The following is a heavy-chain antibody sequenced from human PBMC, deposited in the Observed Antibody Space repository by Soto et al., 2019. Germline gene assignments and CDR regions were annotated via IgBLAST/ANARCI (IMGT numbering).Heavy chain of an antibody. Sequence: QVQLVQSGAEVKKPGASVKVSCKASGYTFTNYGIVWVRQAPGQGLEWMGWISAYNTNADYAQMFQGRVTMTADTSTSPAYMELWILRSDDTAVYYCGTTHSAGWSIHGGQGTLVTVSS. CDR3: GTTHSAGWSIH. D-gene: IGHD6-19*01. CDR2: ISAYNTNA. CDR1: GYTFTNYG. V-gene: IGHV1-18*01. J-gene: IGHJ4*02.